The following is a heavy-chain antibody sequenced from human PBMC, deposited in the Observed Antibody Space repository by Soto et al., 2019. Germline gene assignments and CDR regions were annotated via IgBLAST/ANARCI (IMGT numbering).Heavy chain of an antibody. Sequence: QVQLVESGGGVVQPVRSLRLSCEASGFTFNSFTMHWVRQAPGKGLEWVAVISHDGSHKYTADSVKGRFTISRDDSKNALYLQMNSLRVEDTAIYYCATWEERYFQDWGQGTLVTVSS. V-gene: IGHV3-30*04. CDR1: GFTFNSFT. J-gene: IGHJ1*01. D-gene: IGHD1-26*01. CDR3: ATWEERYFQD. CDR2: ISHDGSHK.